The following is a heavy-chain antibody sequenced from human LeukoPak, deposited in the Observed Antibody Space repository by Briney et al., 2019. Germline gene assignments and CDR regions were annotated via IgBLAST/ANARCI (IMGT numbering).Heavy chain of an antibody. CDR1: GGSISSYY. D-gene: IGHD3-22*01. Sequence: SETLSLTCTVSGGSISSYYWSWIRQPPGKGLEWIGYIYYSGSTNYNPSLKSRVTISVDTSKNQFSLKLSSVTAADTAVYYCAREGYDSSGYYAYGGQGTLVTVSS. J-gene: IGHJ4*02. V-gene: IGHV4-59*12. CDR2: IYYSGST. CDR3: AREGYDSSGYYAY.